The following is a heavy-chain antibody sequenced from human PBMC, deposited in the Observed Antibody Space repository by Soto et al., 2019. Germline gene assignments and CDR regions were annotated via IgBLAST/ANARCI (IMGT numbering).Heavy chain of an antibody. CDR3: AKVVWGGDAYNDC. D-gene: IGHD3-16*01. Sequence: LRLSCAAAVFTFSYYAMSCVRQAPGKGLEWVSAISGSGGSTYYADSVKGRFTVSRDNSKNTLFLQMHSLRAEDTAVYYCAKVVWGGDAYNDCWGQGTVVTVSS. V-gene: IGHV3-23*01. CDR1: VFTFSYYA. J-gene: IGHJ4*02. CDR2: ISGSGGST.